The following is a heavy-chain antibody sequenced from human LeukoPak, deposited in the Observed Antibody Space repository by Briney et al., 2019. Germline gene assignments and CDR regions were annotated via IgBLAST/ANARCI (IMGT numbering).Heavy chain of an antibody. CDR3: ARGGPVYSSGWYGGPRVKVAFDI. CDR2: IKQDRSEK. J-gene: IGHJ3*02. V-gene: IGHV3-7*01. Sequence: GGSLRLSCAASGFTFSNYWMNWVRQAPGKGLEWVANIKQDRSEKYYVDSVKGRFTISRDNGKNSLYLQMNSLRAEDTAVYYCARGGPVYSSGWYGGPRVKVAFDIWGQGTMVTVSS. CDR1: GFTFSNYW. D-gene: IGHD6-19*01.